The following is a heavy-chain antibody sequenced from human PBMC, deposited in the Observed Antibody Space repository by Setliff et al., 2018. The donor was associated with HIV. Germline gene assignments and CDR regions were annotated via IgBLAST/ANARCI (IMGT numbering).Heavy chain of an antibody. CDR1: GGSFPAYY. Sequence: SETLSLTCAVYGGSFPAYYWSWVRQPPGKGLEWIGEINYSGDSTYNPSLKSRVNMFIDTSKKQFSLKMSSVTAADTAVYYCARDYYDDSYYRPGIYYYYYMDVWGKGTTVTVSS. CDR2: INYSGDS. CDR3: ARDYYDDSYYRPGIYYYYYMDV. J-gene: IGHJ6*03. D-gene: IGHD3-10*01. V-gene: IGHV4-34*01.